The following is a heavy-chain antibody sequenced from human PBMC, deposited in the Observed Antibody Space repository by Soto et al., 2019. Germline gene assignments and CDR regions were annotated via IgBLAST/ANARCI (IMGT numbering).Heavy chain of an antibody. D-gene: IGHD5-18*01. J-gene: IGHJ4*02. CDR1: GYNFTSYG. CDR3: ARDYNYGIFGY. Sequence: ASVKVSCKASGYNFTSYGISWVRQAPGQGLEWMGWISTYNGNTNSAQKFQGRVTMTTDTSTSIAYMELRSLRSDDTAVYYCARDYNYGIFGYWGQGTLVTVSS. CDR2: ISTYNGNT. V-gene: IGHV1-18*01.